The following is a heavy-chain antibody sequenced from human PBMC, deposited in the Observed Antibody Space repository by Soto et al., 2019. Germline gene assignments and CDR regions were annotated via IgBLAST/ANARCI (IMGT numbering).Heavy chain of an antibody. Sequence: QVRLVQSGADVEKPGASVKVSCKASGYSFTTYHMHWVRQAPGQGLEWMGMISPGGGSTTYARKCQGXXTXTXXTSTSTVYMELSSLRSEDTAVYYCARDGVGSTLAYWGQGTLVTVSS. J-gene: IGHJ4*02. CDR3: ARDGVGSTLAY. CDR1: GYSFTTYH. D-gene: IGHD1-26*01. CDR2: ISPGGGST. V-gene: IGHV1-46*01.